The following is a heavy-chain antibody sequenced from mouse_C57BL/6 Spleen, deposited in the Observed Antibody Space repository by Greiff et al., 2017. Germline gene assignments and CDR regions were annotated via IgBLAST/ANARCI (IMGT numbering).Heavy chain of an antibody. D-gene: IGHD1-1*01. V-gene: IGHV1-54*01. J-gene: IGHJ2*01. CDR2: INPGSGGI. CDR1: GYAFTNYL. Sequence: QVQLQQSGAELVRPGTSVKVSCKASGYAFTNYLIEWVKQRPGQGLEGIGVINPGSGGINYKEKFKGKATLTADKSSSTAYMQLSSLTSEDSAVYFCARRGYYGSSFDYWGQGTTLTVSS. CDR3: ARRGYYGSSFDY.